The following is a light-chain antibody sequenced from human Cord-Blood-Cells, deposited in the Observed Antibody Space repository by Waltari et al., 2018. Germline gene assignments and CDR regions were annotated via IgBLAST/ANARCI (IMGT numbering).Light chain of an antibody. CDR3: SSYTSSSTGV. CDR2: DVS. CDR1: SSDVGGYNY. J-gene: IGLJ3*02. Sequence: QSALTQPASVSGSPGQSITISCTGTSSDVGGYNYVSWSQQHPGKAPKLVIYDVSKRHSGGSSRLRGSQSGTSASLTISGLPAEDEADYDCSSYTSSSTGVFGGGTKLTVL. V-gene: IGLV2-14*01.